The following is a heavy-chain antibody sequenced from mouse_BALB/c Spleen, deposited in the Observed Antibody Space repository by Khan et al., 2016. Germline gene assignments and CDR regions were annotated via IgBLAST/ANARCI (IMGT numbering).Heavy chain of an antibody. J-gene: IGHJ4*01. CDR1: GYTFSSYW. D-gene: IGHD2-3*01. CDR2: ILPGSGSD. Sequence: QVQLQQSGAELMKPGASVKISCKATGYTFSSYWIEWIKQRPGHGLEWIGEILPGSGSDTYNEKLKGKATFTADTSSNTVYMQLSSLTSEDSAVYYGARWLLGAMDYWGQGTSVTVSS. V-gene: IGHV1-9*01. CDR3: ARWLLGAMDY.